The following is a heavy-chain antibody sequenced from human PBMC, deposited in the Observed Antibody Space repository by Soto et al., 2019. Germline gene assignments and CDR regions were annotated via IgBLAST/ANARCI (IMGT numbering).Heavy chain of an antibody. V-gene: IGHV4-30-2*01. CDR1: GGSISSGGYS. CDR3: ARGFTVTTPIDAFDI. D-gene: IGHD4-17*01. CDR2: IYHSGST. J-gene: IGHJ3*02. Sequence: QLQLQESGSGLVKPSQTLSLTCAVSGGSISSGGYSWSWIRQPPGKGLEWIGYIYHSGSTYYNPSLKSRVTTSVDRSKNQFSLKLSSVTAADTAVYYCARGFTVTTPIDAFDIWGQGTMVTVSS.